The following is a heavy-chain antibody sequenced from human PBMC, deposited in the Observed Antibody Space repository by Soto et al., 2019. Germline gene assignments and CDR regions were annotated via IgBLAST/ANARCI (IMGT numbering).Heavy chain of an antibody. CDR2: ISSSSRTI. Sequence: EVQLVESGGGLVQPGGSLRLYCAASGFTFSSYSMNWVRQAPGKGLEWVSYISSSSRTIYYADSVKGRFTISRDNAKNTLYLQMNSLRAEDTAVYYCARDRFDYYDSSGYWRFDPWGQGTLVTVSS. J-gene: IGHJ5*02. V-gene: IGHV3-48*01. CDR3: ARDRFDYYDSSGYWRFDP. D-gene: IGHD3-22*01. CDR1: GFTFSSYS.